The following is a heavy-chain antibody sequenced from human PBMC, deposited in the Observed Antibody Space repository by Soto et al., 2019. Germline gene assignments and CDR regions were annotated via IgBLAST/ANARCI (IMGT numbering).Heavy chain of an antibody. CDR2: IYYSGST. CDR3: ARAIHYYGSGSYIGGWYFDY. J-gene: IGHJ4*02. CDR1: GGSISSGGYY. D-gene: IGHD3-10*01. V-gene: IGHV4-31*03. Sequence: SETLSLTCTVSGGSISSGGYYWSWIRQHPGKGLEWIGYIYYSGSTYYNPSLKSRVTISVDTSKNQFSLKLSSVTAADTAVYYCARAIHYYGSGSYIGGWYFDYWGQGTLVTVSS.